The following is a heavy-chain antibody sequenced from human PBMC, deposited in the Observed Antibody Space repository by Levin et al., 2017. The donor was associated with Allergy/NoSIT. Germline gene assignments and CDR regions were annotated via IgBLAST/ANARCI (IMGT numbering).Heavy chain of an antibody. CDR2: INWKGGRT. CDR1: GFTFDDYG. Sequence: GGSLRLSCVASGFTFDDYGMNWVRQAPGKGLEWVSCINWKGGRTGYADSVKGRFTISRDNAKNSLYLQMNTLRAEDTALYYCARDKGIAVGGRVDYWGQGTQVTAAS. J-gene: IGHJ4*02. V-gene: IGHV3-20*04. D-gene: IGHD6-19*01. CDR3: ARDKGIAVGGRVDY.